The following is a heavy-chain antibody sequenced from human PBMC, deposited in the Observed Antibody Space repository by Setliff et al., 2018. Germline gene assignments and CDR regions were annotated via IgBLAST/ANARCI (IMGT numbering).Heavy chain of an antibody. D-gene: IGHD1-20*01. CDR2: IYTSGSI. CDR1: GGSISSGSYY. CDR3: ARDGNNWNDLDY. V-gene: IGHV4-61*02. J-gene: IGHJ4*01. Sequence: PSETLSLTCTVSGGSISSGSYYWSWIRQPAGKGLEWIGRIYTSGSINYNPSLKSRLTISRDTSKNHVSLKLNSVTATDTALYYCARDGNNWNDLDYWGHGTLVTVSS.